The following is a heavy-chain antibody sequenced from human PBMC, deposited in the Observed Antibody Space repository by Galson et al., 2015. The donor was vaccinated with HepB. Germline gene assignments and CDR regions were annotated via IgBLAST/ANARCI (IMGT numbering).Heavy chain of an antibody. V-gene: IGHV5-10-1*01. Sequence: QSGAEVKKPGESLRISCKGSGYSFTSYWISWVRQMPGKGLEWMGRIDPSDSYTNYSPSFQGHVTISADKSISTAYLQWSSLKASDTAMYYCARQTRGLAAAGNLYGMDVWGRGTTVTVSS. D-gene: IGHD6-13*01. CDR3: ARQTRGLAAAGNLYGMDV. CDR2: IDPSDSYT. CDR1: GYSFTSYW. J-gene: IGHJ6*02.